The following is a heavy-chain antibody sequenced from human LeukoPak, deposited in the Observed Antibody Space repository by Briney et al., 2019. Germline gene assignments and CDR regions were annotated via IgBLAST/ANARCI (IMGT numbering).Heavy chain of an antibody. J-gene: IGHJ4*02. CDR3: ARVGGGNSWYYFDY. CDR2: IYYSGST. CDR1: GGSVSSGSYY. V-gene: IGHV4-61*01. D-gene: IGHD4-23*01. Sequence: SETLSLTCTVSGGSVSSGSYYWSWIRQPPGKGLEWIGYIYYSGSTNYNPSLKSRVTISVDTSKNQFSLKLSSVTAADTAVYYRARVGGGNSWYYFDYWGQGTLVTVSS.